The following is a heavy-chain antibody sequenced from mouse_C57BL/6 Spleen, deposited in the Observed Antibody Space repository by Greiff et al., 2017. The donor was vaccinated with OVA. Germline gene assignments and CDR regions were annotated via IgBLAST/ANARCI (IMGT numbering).Heavy chain of an antibody. J-gene: IGHJ2*01. Sequence: QVQLQQPGAELVKPGASVKLSCKASGYTFTSYWMQWVKQRPGQGLEWIGEIDPSDSYTNYNQKFKGKATLTVDTSSSTAYMQLSSLTSEDSAVYYCARRARGYGNYSYYFDYWGQGTTLTVSS. CDR3: ARRARGYGNYSYYFDY. CDR2: IDPSDSYT. D-gene: IGHD2-10*02. V-gene: IGHV1-50*01. CDR1: GYTFTSYW.